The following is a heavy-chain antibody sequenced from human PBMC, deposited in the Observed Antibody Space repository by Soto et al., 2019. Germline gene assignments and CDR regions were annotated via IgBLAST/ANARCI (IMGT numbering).Heavy chain of an antibody. V-gene: IGHV1-2*02. CDR2: INPATGAA. Sequence: RGLEWMGGINPATGAAKYTQTFQGRVTMTRDTSTSTVFMELSGLTSEDTAVFYCVRGGGVGVAGSAAFDMWGQGTLVTVSS. D-gene: IGHD3-3*01. J-gene: IGHJ3*02. CDR3: VRGGGVGVAGSAAFDM.